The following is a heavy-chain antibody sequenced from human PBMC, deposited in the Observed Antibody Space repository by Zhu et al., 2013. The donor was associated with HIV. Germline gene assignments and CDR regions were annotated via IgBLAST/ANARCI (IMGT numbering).Heavy chain of an antibody. CDR2: IIPMFGTA. D-gene: IGHD6-13*01. V-gene: IGHV1-69*01. Sequence: QVQLVQSGAEVKKPGSSVKVSCKLSGDTFDSHAINWVRQAPGQGLEWMGGIIPMFGTANYAQKFQDRVTITADGSTSTAYMELSSLRSEDTAFYYCARQVFRAAAAGPIVYYFYAMDVWGQGTTVTVS. CDR1: GDTFDSHA. CDR3: ARQVFRAAAAGPIVYYFYAMDV. J-gene: IGHJ6*02.